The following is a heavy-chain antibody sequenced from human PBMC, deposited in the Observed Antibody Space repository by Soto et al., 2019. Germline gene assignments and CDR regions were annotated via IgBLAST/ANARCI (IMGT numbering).Heavy chain of an antibody. V-gene: IGHV3-11*01. Sequence: VPLVESGGGLVKPGGSLRLSCAASGFTFSDYYMSWIRQAPGKGLEWVSYISSSGSTIYYADSVKGRFTIPRDNAKTSLYLQMNSLRAEDTAVYYCAREWYRNPDTAMVKGYWGQGTLVTVSS. CDR1: GFTFSDYY. CDR2: ISSSGSTI. CDR3: AREWYRNPDTAMVKGY. J-gene: IGHJ4*02. D-gene: IGHD5-18*01.